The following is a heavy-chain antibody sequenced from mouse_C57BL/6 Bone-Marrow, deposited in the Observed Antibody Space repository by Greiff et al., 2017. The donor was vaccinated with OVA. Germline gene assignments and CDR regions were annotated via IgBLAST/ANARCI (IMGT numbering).Heavy chain of an antibody. J-gene: IGHJ2*01. CDR1: GFTFSSYG. CDR3: ARQGGLWLRRGYFDY. CDR2: IRSGGSYT. Sequence: EVMLVESGGDLVKPGGSLKLSCAASGFTFSSYGMSWVRQTPDKRLEWVATIRSGGSYTYYPDSVKGRFTIARDNAKNTLYLQMSSLKSEDTAMYYWARQGGLWLRRGYFDYWGQDTTRTVSS. V-gene: IGHV5-6*02. D-gene: IGHD2-2*01.